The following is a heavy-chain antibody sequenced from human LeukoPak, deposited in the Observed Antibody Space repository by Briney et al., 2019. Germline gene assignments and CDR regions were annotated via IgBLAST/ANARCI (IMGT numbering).Heavy chain of an antibody. J-gene: IGHJ4*02. V-gene: IGHV4-39*01. D-gene: IGHD3-10*01. CDR2: IYYSGST. Sequence: KPSETLSLTCTVSGGSISSSSYYWGWLRQPPGKGLEWIGSIYYSGSTYYHPTLKRRVTISVDTPKNQFSLKLSSVTAADTAVYYRARRLMNRHGSGKEYWGQGTMVTVSS. CDR1: GGSISSSSYY. CDR3: ARRLMNRHGSGKEY.